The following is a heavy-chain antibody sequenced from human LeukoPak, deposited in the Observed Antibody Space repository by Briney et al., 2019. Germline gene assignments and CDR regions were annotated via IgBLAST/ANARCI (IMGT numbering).Heavy chain of an antibody. CDR1: GGPFSGYY. J-gene: IGHJ4*02. D-gene: IGHD4-17*01. CDR2: INHSGST. Sequence: SETLSLTCAVYGGPFSGYYWSWIRQPPGKGLEWIGEINHSGSTNYNPSLKSPVTISVDTSKNQFSLKLSSVTAADTAVYYCASYQDYGDYAYFDYWGQGTLVTVSS. V-gene: IGHV4-34*01. CDR3: ASYQDYGDYAYFDY.